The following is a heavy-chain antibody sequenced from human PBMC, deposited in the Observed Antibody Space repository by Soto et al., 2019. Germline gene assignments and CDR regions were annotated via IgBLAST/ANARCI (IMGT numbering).Heavy chain of an antibody. V-gene: IGHV1-18*01. CDR3: ARTYYDFWSGYLSLNYYYYYMDV. CDR1: GYTFTSYG. J-gene: IGHJ6*03. D-gene: IGHD3-3*01. Sequence: ASVKVSCKASGYTFTSYGVSWVRQAPGQGLEWMGWISAYNGNTNYAQKLQGRVTMTTGTSTSTAYMELRSLRSDDTAVYYCARTYYDFWSGYLSLNYYYYYMDVWGKGTTVTVSS. CDR2: ISAYNGNT.